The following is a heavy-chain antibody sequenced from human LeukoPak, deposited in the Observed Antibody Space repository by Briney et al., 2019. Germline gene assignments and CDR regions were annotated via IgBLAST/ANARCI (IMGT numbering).Heavy chain of an antibody. D-gene: IGHD1-20*01. V-gene: IGHV4-31*03. J-gene: IGHJ4*02. Sequence: SETLSLTCTVSGGSISSGGYYWSWIRQHPGKGLEWIGYIYYSGSTCYNPSLKSRVTISVDTSKNQFSLKLSSVTAADTAVYYCARAAITGTSFDYWGQGTLVTVSS. CDR3: ARAAITGTSFDY. CDR1: GGSISSGGYY. CDR2: IYYSGST.